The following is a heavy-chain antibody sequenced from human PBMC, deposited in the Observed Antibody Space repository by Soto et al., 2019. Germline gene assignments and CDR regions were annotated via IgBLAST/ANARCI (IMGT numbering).Heavy chain of an antibody. CDR1: GGTFSSYA. CDR3: AGGLDSSGYNNAFDI. V-gene: IGHV1-69*13. CDR2: IIPIFGTA. Sequence: SVKVSCKASGGTFSSYAISWVRQAPGQGLEWMGGIIPIFGTANYAQKFQGRVTITADESTSTAYMELSSLRSEDTAVYYCAGGLDSSGYNNAFDIWGHGTMVTVSS. D-gene: IGHD3-22*01. J-gene: IGHJ3*02.